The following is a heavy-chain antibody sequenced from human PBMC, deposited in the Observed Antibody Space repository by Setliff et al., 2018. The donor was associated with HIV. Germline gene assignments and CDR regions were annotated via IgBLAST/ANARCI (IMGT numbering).Heavy chain of an antibody. CDR2: IFTSGST. V-gene: IGHV4-4*09. J-gene: IGHJ6*02. D-gene: IGHD6-6*01. CDR1: GGSFSNYC. Sequence: SETLSLTCTVSGGSFSNYCWNWIRQSPGKGLEWIGYIFTSGSTHYNPSLQSRVTISIDPSKNQFSLKLSSVTAADTAVYYCARSPSYSSSFSYYYYSMDVWGQGTTVTVSS. CDR3: ARSPSYSSSFSYYYYSMDV.